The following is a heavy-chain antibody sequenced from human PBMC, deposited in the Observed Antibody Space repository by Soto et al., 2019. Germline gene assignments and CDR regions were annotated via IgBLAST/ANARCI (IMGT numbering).Heavy chain of an antibody. CDR3: ARGDSSGWDYYYYYGMDV. D-gene: IGHD6-19*01. J-gene: IGHJ6*02. CDR1: GFTFSSYA. V-gene: IGHV3-30-3*01. CDR2: ISYDGSNK. Sequence: QVQLVESGGGVVQPWRSLRLSCAASGFTFSSYAMHWVRQAPGKGLEWVAVISYDGSNKYYADSVKGRFTNSRDNSKNTVYRQMNSLRAEDTAVYYWARGDSSGWDYYYYYGMDVWGQGTTNTVSS.